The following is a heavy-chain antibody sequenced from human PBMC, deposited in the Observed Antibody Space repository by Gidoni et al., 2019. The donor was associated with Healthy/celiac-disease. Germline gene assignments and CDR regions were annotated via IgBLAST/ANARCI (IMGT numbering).Heavy chain of an antibody. Sequence: QLQLQESGPGLVKPSETLSLTCTVPGGPISSSSYYWGWIRQPPGKGLEWIGSIYYSGSTYYNPSLKSRVTISVDTSKNQFSLKLSSVTAADTAVYYCATSLKSWGSDSTFDYWGQGTLVTVSS. CDR3: ATSLKSWGSDSTFDY. V-gene: IGHV4-39*01. J-gene: IGHJ4*02. CDR2: IYYSGST. CDR1: GGPISSSSYY. D-gene: IGHD7-27*01.